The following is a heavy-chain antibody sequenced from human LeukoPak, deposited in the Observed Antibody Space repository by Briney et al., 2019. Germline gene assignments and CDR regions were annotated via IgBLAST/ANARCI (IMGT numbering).Heavy chain of an antibody. J-gene: IGHJ5*02. CDR3: ARDRSSGWYWFRFDP. CDR1: GYTFTSYG. CDR2: ISAYNGNT. D-gene: IGHD6-19*01. Sequence: GASVKVSCKASGYTFTSYGISWVRQAPGQGLEWMGWISAYNGNTNYAQKLQGRVTMTTDTSTSTAYMELRSLRSDDTAVYYCARDRSSGWYWFRFDPWGQGTLVTVSS. V-gene: IGHV1-18*01.